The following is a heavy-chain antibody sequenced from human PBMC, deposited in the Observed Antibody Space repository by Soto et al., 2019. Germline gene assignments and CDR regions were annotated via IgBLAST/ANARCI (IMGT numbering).Heavy chain of an antibody. CDR1: GFTFSSYS. V-gene: IGHV3-23*01. CDR3: AKDSMDALFVLDY. D-gene: IGHD2-21*01. J-gene: IGHJ4*02. Sequence: HPGGSLRLSCAASGFTFSSYSLSWVRQAPGKGLEWVSAIRGGGDSTYYADSVKGRLTISRDNTKNTLYLQMNSLRAEDTAVYYCAKDSMDALFVLDYWGQGTLVTVSS. CDR2: IRGGGDST.